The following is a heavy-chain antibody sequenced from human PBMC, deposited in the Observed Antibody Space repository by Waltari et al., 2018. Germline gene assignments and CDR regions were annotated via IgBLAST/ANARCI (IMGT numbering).Heavy chain of an antibody. CDR2: IKHSGST. V-gene: IGHV4-34*01. CDR3: ARGGQYSSGWNWYFDL. Sequence: QVQLQQWGAGLLKPSETLSLTCAVYGGSFSGYSWTWIRQPPGKGLEWIGEIKHSGSTDYNPSLKSRVTISVDASKNQFSLKLTSVTAADTAVYYCARGGQYSSGWNWYFDLWGRGTLVTVSS. D-gene: IGHD6-19*01. J-gene: IGHJ2*01. CDR1: GGSFSGYS.